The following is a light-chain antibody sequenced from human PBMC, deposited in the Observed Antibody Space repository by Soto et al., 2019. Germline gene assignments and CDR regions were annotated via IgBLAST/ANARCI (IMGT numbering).Light chain of an antibody. J-gene: IGKJ5*01. CDR1: QSIRNY. CDR2: GAS. Sequence: EVVMTQSPGAVSVSPGERATLSCRASQSIRNYLAWYQQKPGQAPRLLIYGASARALGIPDRFSGSGSGTEFSFTVTSLQSEDFAVYYCQQYDQWPITFGQGTRLEIK. V-gene: IGKV3-15*01. CDR3: QQYDQWPIT.